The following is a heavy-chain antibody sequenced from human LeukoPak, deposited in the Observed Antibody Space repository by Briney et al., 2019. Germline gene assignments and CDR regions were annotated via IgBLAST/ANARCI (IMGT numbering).Heavy chain of an antibody. CDR3: ARGYCSSTSCYDWFDP. CDR2: TNPNSGGT. D-gene: IGHD2-2*01. Sequence: GASVKVSCKASGYTFTGYYMHWVRQAPGQGLEWMGWTNPNSGGTNYAQKFQGRVTMTRDTSISTAYMELSRLRSDDTAVYYCARGYCSSTSCYDWFDPWGQGTLVTVSS. V-gene: IGHV1-2*02. CDR1: GYTFTGYY. J-gene: IGHJ5*02.